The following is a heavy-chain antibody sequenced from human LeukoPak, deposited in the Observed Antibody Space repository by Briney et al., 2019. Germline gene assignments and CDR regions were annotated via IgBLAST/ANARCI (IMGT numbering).Heavy chain of an antibody. CDR2: INHSGST. CDR3: ARGGGNLLPYFDPKYYYYMDV. J-gene: IGHJ6*03. CDR1: GGSFSGYY. Sequence: PSETLSLTCAVYGGSFSGYYWTWIRQPPGKGLEWIGEINHSGSTNYNPSLKSRVTVSVDTSKSQFSLKLSSVTAADTAVYYCARGGGNLLPYFDPKYYYYMDVWGKGTTVTVSS. D-gene: IGHD3-9*01. V-gene: IGHV4-34*01.